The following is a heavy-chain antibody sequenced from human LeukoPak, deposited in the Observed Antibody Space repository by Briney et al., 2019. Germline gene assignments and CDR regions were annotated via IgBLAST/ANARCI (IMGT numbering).Heavy chain of an antibody. D-gene: IGHD5-12*01. V-gene: IGHV3-20*01. Sequence: GGSLRLSCAASGFTFDDYGMGWVRQAPGKGLEWVSGINWNGGSTGYADSVKGRFTISRDNAKNSLYLQMNSLRAEDTALYHCARYSGYDLGAFDIWGQGTMVTVSS. J-gene: IGHJ3*02. CDR2: INWNGGST. CDR3: ARYSGYDLGAFDI. CDR1: GFTFDDYG.